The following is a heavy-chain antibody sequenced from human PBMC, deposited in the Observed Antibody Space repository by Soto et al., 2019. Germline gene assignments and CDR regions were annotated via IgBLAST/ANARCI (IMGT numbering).Heavy chain of an antibody. D-gene: IGHD2-8*01. Sequence: QVQLVQSGAEVKKPGASVRVSCKASGYTLTNYAIHWVRQAAGQRLEWLAWIDPGSGNPTYSQKFQGRITLSRDNSANTFYMDLSSLTSEDTAVYFCTRDLNGGNPFDYWGQGTLVTVSS. CDR2: IDPGSGNP. CDR3: TRDLNGGNPFDY. J-gene: IGHJ4*02. CDR1: GYTLTNYA. V-gene: IGHV1-3*01.